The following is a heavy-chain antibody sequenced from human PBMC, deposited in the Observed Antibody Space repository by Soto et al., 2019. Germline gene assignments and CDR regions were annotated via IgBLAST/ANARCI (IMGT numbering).Heavy chain of an antibody. D-gene: IGHD7-27*01. J-gene: IGHJ4*02. CDR3: ARKAWVRFDY. Sequence: TLSLTCAVSGDSISSSVWWTWVRQPPGKGLEWIGEVFHTGNTNYNPSLKSRVTMSVDKSTNEFSLKVTSVTAADTAIYYCARKAWVRFDYWGQGALVTVSS. CDR1: GDSISSSVW. CDR2: VFHTGNT. V-gene: IGHV4-4*02.